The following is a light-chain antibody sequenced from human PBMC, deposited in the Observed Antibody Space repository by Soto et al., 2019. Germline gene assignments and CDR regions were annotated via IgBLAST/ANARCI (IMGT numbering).Light chain of an antibody. CDR2: AAS. CDR3: QHSYRTPIP. Sequence: DIKVSQSPSSVSASVGDRVTITCRASQSITSYLSYYQQKPGKVPMPLIDAASSVQSAVPSRFSGSGAGTDFTLTIRSLQPEDFPIYSCQHSYRTPIPLVQGPRLEI. J-gene: IGKJ5*01. CDR1: QSITSY. V-gene: IGKV1-39*01.